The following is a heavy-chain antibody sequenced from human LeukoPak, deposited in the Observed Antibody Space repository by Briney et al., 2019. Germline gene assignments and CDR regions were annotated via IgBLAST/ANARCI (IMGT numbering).Heavy chain of an antibody. CDR2: IIPIFGTA. Sequence: TVKVSCKASGGTFSSYAISWVRQAPGQGLEWMGGIIPIFGTANYAQKFQGRVTITADESTSTAYMELSSLRSEDTAVYYCARGAGFGELSSLYFDYWGQGIMVTVSS. CDR3: ARGAGFGELSSLYFDY. V-gene: IGHV1-69*13. D-gene: IGHD3-16*02. CDR1: GGTFSSYA. J-gene: IGHJ4*02.